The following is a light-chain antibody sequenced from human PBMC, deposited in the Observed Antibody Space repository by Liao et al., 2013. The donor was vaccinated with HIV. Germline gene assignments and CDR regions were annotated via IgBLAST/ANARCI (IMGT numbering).Light chain of an antibody. V-gene: IGLV3-21*04. CDR3: QVWDSSSDHHV. Sequence: SYELTQPPSVSVAPGKTARITCGGNNIGSKSVHWYQQKPGQAPVLVISYDSDRPSGIPERFSGSNSGITATLTISRVEAGDEADYYCQVWDSSSDHHVFGTGTKVTVL. J-gene: IGLJ1*01. CDR1: NIGSKS. CDR2: YDS.